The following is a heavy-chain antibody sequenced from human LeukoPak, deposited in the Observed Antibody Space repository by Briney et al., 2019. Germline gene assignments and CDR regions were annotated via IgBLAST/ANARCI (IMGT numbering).Heavy chain of an antibody. D-gene: IGHD2-15*01. Sequence: GGSLRLSCAASGFTSSSYWMSWVRQAPGKGLEWVANIKQDGSEKYYVDSVKGRFTISRDNAKNSLYLQMNSLRAEDTAVYYCAGVPFCSGGSCYAPEDYWGQGTLVTVSS. V-gene: IGHV3-7*04. CDR2: IKQDGSEK. CDR3: AGVPFCSGGSCYAPEDY. J-gene: IGHJ4*02. CDR1: GFTSSSYW.